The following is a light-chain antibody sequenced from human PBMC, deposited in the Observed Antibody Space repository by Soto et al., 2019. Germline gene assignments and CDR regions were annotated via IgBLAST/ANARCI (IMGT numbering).Light chain of an antibody. CDR2: STN. V-gene: IGLV8-61*01. CDR1: SGSVSTSYY. J-gene: IGLJ3*02. CDR3: VLYMGSGIWV. Sequence: QTVVTQEPSFSVSPGRTVTLTCGLSSGSVSTSYYPSWYQQTPGQAPRTLIYSTNNRSSGVPDRFSGSILGNKAALTITGAQADDESDYYWVLYMGSGIWVFGGGTKLTVL.